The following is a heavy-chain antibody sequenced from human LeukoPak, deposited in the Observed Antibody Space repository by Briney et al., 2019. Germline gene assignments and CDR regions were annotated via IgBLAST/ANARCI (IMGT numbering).Heavy chain of an antibody. D-gene: IGHD1/OR15-1a*01. V-gene: IGHV1-8*03. CDR1: GYTFTSYD. Sequence: GASVKVSCKASGYTFTSYDINWVRQATGQGLEWMGWMNPNSGNTGYAQKFQGRVTITRNTSISTAYMELSSLRSEDTAVYYCARLTVVQQPYYYYYMDVWGKGTTVTVSS. J-gene: IGHJ6*03. CDR3: ARLTVVQQPYYYYYMDV. CDR2: MNPNSGNT.